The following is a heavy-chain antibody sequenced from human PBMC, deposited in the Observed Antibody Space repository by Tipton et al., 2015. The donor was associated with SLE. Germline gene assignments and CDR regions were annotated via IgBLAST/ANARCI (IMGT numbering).Heavy chain of an antibody. V-gene: IGHV4-4*02. Sequence: TLSLTCAVSGGSISSSNWWSWVRQPPGKGLEWIGYIYYSGSTYYNPSLKSRVTISVDTSKNQFSLKLSSVTAADTAVYYCARGPNLNHAFDIWGQGTMVTVSS. J-gene: IGHJ3*02. CDR1: GGSISSSNW. D-gene: IGHD1-20*01. CDR3: ARGPNLNHAFDI. CDR2: IYYSGST.